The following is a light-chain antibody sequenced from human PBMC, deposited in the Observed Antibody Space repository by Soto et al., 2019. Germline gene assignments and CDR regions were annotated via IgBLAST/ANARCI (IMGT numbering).Light chain of an antibody. CDR1: QSVSSSY. CDR3: QQHGSSLLYT. Sequence: EIVVTQSPGTLSLSPGERATLSCRASQSVSSSYLAWYQQKPGQAPTLLIYGASTRATGIPDSFSGSGSGKDLTLTLSRLEPDDYAGEYWQQHGSSLLYTFGQGIKLEIK. V-gene: IGKV3-20*01. J-gene: IGKJ2*01. CDR2: GAS.